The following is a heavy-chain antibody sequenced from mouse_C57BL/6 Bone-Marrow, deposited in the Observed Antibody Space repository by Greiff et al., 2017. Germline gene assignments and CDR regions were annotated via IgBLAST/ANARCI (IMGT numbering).Heavy chain of an antibody. CDR1: GFNIKDDY. CDR2: IDPENGDT. Sequence: EVQLQQSGAELVRPGASVKLSCTASGFNIKDDYMHWVKQRPEQGLEWIGWIDPENGDTEYAPKFQGKATITADTSSNTAYLQLSSLTSENTAVXYCTASGYYYGSSSYFDYWGQGTTLTVSS. CDR3: TASGYYYGSSSYFDY. D-gene: IGHD1-1*01. J-gene: IGHJ2*01. V-gene: IGHV14-4*01.